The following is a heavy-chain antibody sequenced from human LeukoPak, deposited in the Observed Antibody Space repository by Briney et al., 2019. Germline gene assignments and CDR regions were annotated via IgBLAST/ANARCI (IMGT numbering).Heavy chain of an antibody. D-gene: IGHD3-16*01. J-gene: IGHJ4*02. V-gene: IGHV4-61*02. CDR2: IYTSGST. CDR3: ARSEINDYFKY. CDR1: GGSISSGSYY. Sequence: SETLSLTCTVSGGSISSGSYYWSWIRQPAGKGLEWIGRIYTSGSTNYNPSLKSRVTLSVDTSKNQVSLKLTSVSAADTAVYYCARSEINDYFKYWGPGILVTVST.